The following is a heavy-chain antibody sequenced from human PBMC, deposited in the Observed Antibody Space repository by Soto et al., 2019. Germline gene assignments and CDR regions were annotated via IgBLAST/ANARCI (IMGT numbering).Heavy chain of an antibody. V-gene: IGHV3-30-3*02. CDR1: GFTLSSFA. Sequence: QLQLVESGGGVVQPGGSLRLSCAASGFTLSSFAMHWVRQAPGKGLEWVATSSYDGLNTFYGESVRGRFSISRDTSKNTLFLQMDSLQPEDTAVYFCAKSSSGLRDYFDSWGRGTLVTVSS. J-gene: IGHJ4*02. CDR3: AKSSSGLRDYFDS. D-gene: IGHD3-10*01. CDR2: SSYDGLNT.